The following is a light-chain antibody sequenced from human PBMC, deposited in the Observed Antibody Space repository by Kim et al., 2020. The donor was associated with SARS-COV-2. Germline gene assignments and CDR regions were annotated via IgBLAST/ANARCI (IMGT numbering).Light chain of an antibody. CDR2: TAS. J-gene: IGKJ4*01. Sequence: DIQMTQSPSSLSASVGDRVTITCRASQSISTYLNWYKQKPGEAPKLLIYTASSLQSGVPSRFSGRGSGTDFSLTISSLQPEDFATYYCQQSNSTPLTFGGGTKVDIK. CDR3: QQSNSTPLT. V-gene: IGKV1-39*01. CDR1: QSISTY.